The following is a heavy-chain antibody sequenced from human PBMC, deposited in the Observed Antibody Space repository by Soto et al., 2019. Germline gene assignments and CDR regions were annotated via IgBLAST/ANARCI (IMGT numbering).Heavy chain of an antibody. CDR2: MFSTGSS. J-gene: IGHJ4*02. Sequence: SETLSLTCAVSGGSISNTSYFWGWIRQPPGKGLEWVGNMFSTGSSTYNPSPKGRITISVDTSKNHFSLRLYSMTASDTAVYYCASRYYHLPAGYRYYESSYFDNWGPGTLVTVSS. CDR1: GGSISNTSYF. V-gene: IGHV4-39*02. CDR3: ASRYYHLPAGYRYYESSYFDN. D-gene: IGHD3-9*01.